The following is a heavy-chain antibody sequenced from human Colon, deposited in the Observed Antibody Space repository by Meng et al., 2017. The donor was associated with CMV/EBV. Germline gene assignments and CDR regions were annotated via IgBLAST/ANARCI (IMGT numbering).Heavy chain of an antibody. J-gene: IGHJ4*02. Sequence: GGSLRLSCAASGFTFSTYSMNWVRQAPGKGLEWVSSISSGSSDIYYADSVKGRFTISRDNAKNSLYLQMNSLRAEDTAVYYCARGVIAVGQRHYFAHWGQGTLVTVSS. D-gene: IGHD6-19*01. CDR3: ARGVIAVGQRHYFAH. V-gene: IGHV3-21*04. CDR2: ISSGSSDI. CDR1: GFTFSTYS.